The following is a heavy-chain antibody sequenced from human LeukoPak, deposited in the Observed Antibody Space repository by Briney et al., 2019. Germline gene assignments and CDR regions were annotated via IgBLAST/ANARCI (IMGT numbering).Heavy chain of an antibody. J-gene: IGHJ4*02. CDR1: GYTFTSYY. V-gene: IGHV1-46*01. Sequence: ASVKVSCKASGYTFTSYYMHWVRQAPGQGLEWMGIINPGGGSTSYAQKFQGRVTMTRDTSTSTVYMELSSLRSGDTAVYYCARGRIAASGTYYFDYWGQGTLVTVSS. CDR3: ARGRIAASGTYYFDY. D-gene: IGHD6-13*01. CDR2: INPGGGST.